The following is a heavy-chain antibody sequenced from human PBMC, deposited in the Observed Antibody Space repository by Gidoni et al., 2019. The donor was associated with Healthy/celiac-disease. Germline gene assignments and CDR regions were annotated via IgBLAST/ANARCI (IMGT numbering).Heavy chain of an antibody. CDR3: ARDTLNCSSTSCYWGRWFDP. CDR2: IYHSGST. Sequence: QVQLQESGPGLVKPSGTLSLTCAVSGGSIRSSNWWSWVRQPPGKGLEWIGEIYHSGSTNYNPSLKSRVTISVDKSKNQFSLKLSSVTAADTAVYYCARDTLNCSSTSCYWGRWFDPWGQGTLVTVSS. D-gene: IGHD2-2*01. CDR1: GGSIRSSNW. J-gene: IGHJ5*02. V-gene: IGHV4-4*02.